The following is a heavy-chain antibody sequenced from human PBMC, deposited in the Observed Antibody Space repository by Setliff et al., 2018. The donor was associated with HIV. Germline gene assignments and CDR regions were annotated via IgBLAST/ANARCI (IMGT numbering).Heavy chain of an antibody. D-gene: IGHD3-10*01. CDR2: ISAYNGNT. J-gene: IGHJ4*02. V-gene: IGHV1-18*01. CDR1: GYTFTSYG. CDR3: ARDLITMVRGVIQDY. Sequence: ASVMVSCKASGYTFTSYGISWVRQAPGQGLEWMGWISAYNGNTNYAQKLQGRVTMTTDTSTSTAYMELRSLRSDDTAVYYCARDLITMVRGVIQDYWGQGTLVTVSS.